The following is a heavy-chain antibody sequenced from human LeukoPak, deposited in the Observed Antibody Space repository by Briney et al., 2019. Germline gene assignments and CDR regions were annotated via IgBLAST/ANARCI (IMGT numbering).Heavy chain of an antibody. Sequence: SETLSLTCSVSGDSISTSSYYWGWLRHPPGKRLEWIGTIYYSGSTYYNPSLTSRATISVDTSKNQFSLKLSSVPAADTAVYYCARHKDYYYSYMDVWGKGTTVTISS. CDR1: GDSISTSSYY. J-gene: IGHJ6*03. CDR3: ARHKDYYYSYMDV. V-gene: IGHV4-39*01. CDR2: IYYSGST.